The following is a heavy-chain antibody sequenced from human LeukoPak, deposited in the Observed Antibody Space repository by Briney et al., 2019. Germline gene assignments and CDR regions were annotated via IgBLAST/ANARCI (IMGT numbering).Heavy chain of an antibody. CDR3: ARGTAVVRPFDY. Sequence: PSETLSLTCAVYGGSFSGYYWSWIRQPPGKGLEWIGEISHSGSTNYNPSLKSRVTISVDTSKNQFSLKLSSVTAADTAVYYCARGTAVVRPFDYWGQGTLVTVSS. CDR2: ISHSGST. D-gene: IGHD6-19*01. V-gene: IGHV4-34*01. J-gene: IGHJ4*02. CDR1: GGSFSGYY.